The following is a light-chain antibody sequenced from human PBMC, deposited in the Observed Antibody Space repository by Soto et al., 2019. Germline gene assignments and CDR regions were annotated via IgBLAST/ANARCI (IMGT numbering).Light chain of an antibody. CDR3: QQYNNWLWT. CDR1: QSINSN. Sequence: EIVMTQSPATLSVSPGERATLSCRASQSINSNLAWYQQKPGHAPRLLIYGASTRATGIPARFSGSRSGTEFTLTIRSLQSEDFAVYYCQQYNNWLWTVGQGTKVEIK. CDR2: GAS. V-gene: IGKV3-15*01. J-gene: IGKJ1*01.